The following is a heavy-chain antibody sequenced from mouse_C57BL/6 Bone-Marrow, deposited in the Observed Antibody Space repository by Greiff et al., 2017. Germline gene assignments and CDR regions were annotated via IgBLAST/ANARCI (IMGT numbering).Heavy chain of an antibody. CDR3: ARGRLRRRRYAMDY. CDR2: IDPSASYT. D-gene: IGHD2-4*01. J-gene: IGHJ4*01. V-gene: IGHV1-69*01. CDR1: GYTFTSYW. Sequence: VQLQQPGAELVMPGASVKLSCKASGYTFTSYWMHWVKQRPGQGLEWIGEIDPSASYTNYNQKFKGKSTLTVDKSSSTAYMQLSSLTSEDSAVYYCARGRLRRRRYAMDYWGQGTSVTVSS.